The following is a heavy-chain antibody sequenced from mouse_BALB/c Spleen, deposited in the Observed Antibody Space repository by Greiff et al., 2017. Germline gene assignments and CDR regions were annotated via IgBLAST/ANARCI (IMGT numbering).Heavy chain of an antibody. CDR3: ARGAWDLLRYFDN. J-gene: IGHJ2*01. CDR2: ISSGGST. D-gene: IGHD2-1*01. Sequence: EVKVEESGGGLVKPGGSLKLSCAASGFTFSSYAMSWVRQTPEKRLEWVASISSGGSTYYPDSVKGRFTISRDNARNILYLQMSSLRSEDTAMYYCARGAWDLLRYFDNWGQGTTLTVSS. V-gene: IGHV5-6-5*01. CDR1: GFTFSSYA.